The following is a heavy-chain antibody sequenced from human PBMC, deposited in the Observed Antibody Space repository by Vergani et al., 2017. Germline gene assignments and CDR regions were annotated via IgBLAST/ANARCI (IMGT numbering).Heavy chain of an antibody. CDR3: VRGGRGDHGDFWSRLGP. V-gene: IGHV3-30*02. D-gene: IGHD3-3*01. CDR2: TRYDGIVE. CDR1: GFTFTNYG. J-gene: IGHJ5*02. Sequence: QVQLVESGGGVVQPGGSLRLPCAASGFTFTNYGMHWVRQAPGKGLEWVAFTRYDGIVEYYGDSVRGRFTISRDNSKNTLYLQMNRLRPDDTAVYYCVRGGRGDHGDFWSRLGPWGQGTRVIVSS.